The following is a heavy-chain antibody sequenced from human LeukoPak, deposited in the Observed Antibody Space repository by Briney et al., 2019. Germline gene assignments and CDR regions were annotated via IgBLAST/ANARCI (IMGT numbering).Heavy chain of an antibody. Sequence: ASVKVSCKASGYTFTGYYMHWVRQAPGQGLEWMGWINPNSGGTNYAQKFQGRVTMTRDTSISTAYMELSRLRSDDTAVYYCARALTRDFCSGYPYYYYYYYMAVWGKGTTVTVSS. CDR3: ARALTRDFCSGYPYYYYYYYMAV. D-gene: IGHD3-3*01. CDR2: INPNSGGT. V-gene: IGHV1-2*02. J-gene: IGHJ6*03. CDR1: GYTFTGYY.